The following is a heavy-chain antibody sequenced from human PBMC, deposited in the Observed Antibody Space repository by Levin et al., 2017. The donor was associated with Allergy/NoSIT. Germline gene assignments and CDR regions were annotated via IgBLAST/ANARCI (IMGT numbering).Heavy chain of an antibody. Sequence: SCSVSGDSISMGFYYWSWIRQPAGEGLEWIGRIYVTGSTTYSPSLKSRVTISLDRSKDQVSLKINSVTAADTAVYYCARDLEGFSGYKPYCYTDVWGKGTTVTVSS. D-gene: IGHD5-12*01. J-gene: IGHJ6*03. V-gene: IGHV4-61*02. CDR1: GDSISMGFYY. CDR3: ARDLEGFSGYKPYCYTDV. CDR2: IYVTGST.